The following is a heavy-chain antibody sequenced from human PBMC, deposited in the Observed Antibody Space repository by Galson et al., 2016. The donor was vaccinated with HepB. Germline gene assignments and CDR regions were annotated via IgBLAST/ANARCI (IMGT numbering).Heavy chain of an antibody. V-gene: IGHV3-33*01. Sequence: SLRLSCATSGFTFNIYVMHWVRQAPGKGLEWVATIWDDESKKYYADSVKGRFSISRDNSENRLYLQMNSLRAEDTGVYYCARVRGPKREFDYWGQGTLVTVTS. D-gene: IGHD4/OR15-4a*01. J-gene: IGHJ4*02. CDR1: GFTFNIYV. CDR3: ARVRGPKREFDY. CDR2: IWDDESKK.